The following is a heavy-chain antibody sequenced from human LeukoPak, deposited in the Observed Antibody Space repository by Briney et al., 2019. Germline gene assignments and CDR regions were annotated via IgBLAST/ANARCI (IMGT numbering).Heavy chain of an antibody. Sequence: SETLSLTCTVSGGSISSYYWSWIRQPPGKGLEWIGYIYYSGSTNYNPSLKSRVTISVDTSKNQFSLKLSSVTAADTAVYYCARGGYGSSDSEQFDYWGQGTLVTVSS. V-gene: IGHV4-59*01. CDR1: GGSISSYY. J-gene: IGHJ4*02. D-gene: IGHD3-10*01. CDR2: IYYSGST. CDR3: ARGGYGSSDSEQFDY.